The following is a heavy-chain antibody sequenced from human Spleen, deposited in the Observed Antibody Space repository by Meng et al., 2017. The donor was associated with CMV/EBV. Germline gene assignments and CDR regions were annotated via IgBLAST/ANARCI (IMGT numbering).Heavy chain of an antibody. D-gene: IGHD2-2*01. CDR3: ARTNRPIVEVPTDAYYFYGMDV. V-gene: IGHV1-46*01. CDR2: INPSGGST. J-gene: IGHJ6*02. Sequence: ASVKVSCKASGYTFINYYIHWVRQAPGQGLEWMGIINPSGGSTNYAQKFQGRVTMTRDTSTSTAYMELRSLRLDDTAVYFCARTNRPIVEVPTDAYYFYGMDVWGQGTTVTVSS. CDR1: GYTFINYY.